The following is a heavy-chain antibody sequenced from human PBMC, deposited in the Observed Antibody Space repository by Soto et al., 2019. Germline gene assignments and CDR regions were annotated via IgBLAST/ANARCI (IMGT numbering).Heavy chain of an antibody. V-gene: IGHV1-8*02. CDR3: GRGPSPRAPAGGTPYYYAMDV. J-gene: IGHJ6*02. D-gene: IGHD2-2*01. CDR2: MNPINGAT. CDR1: GYDFTAYD. Sequence: ASVKVSCKASGYDFTAYDINWVRQASGQGLEWMGWMNPINGATGSARRFQGRVFMTRNTATATAYLELTSLRSDDSAVYFCGRGPSPRAPAGGTPYYYAMDVWGQGTTVTVSS.